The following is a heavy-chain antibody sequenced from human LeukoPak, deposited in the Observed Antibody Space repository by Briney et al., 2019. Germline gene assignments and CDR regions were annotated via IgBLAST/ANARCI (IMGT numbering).Heavy chain of an antibody. CDR3: ARDQKYYYDSSGNF. CDR2: IYYSGST. D-gene: IGHD3-22*01. V-gene: IGHV4-30-4*08. J-gene: IGHJ3*01. Sequence: PSETLSLTCTVSGGSISSGDYYWSWIRQPPGKGLEWIGYIYYSGSTNYNPSLKSRVTISVDTSKNQFSLKLSSVTAADTAVYYCARDQKYYYDSSGNFWGQGTMVTVSS. CDR1: GGSISSGDYY.